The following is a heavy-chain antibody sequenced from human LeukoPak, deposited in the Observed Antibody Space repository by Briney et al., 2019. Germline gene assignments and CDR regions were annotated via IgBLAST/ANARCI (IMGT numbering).Heavy chain of an antibody. V-gene: IGHV3-30-3*01. CDR2: ISYDGSNK. D-gene: IGHD4-17*01. CDR3: ARVKTTVTTSPLFDY. CDR1: GFTFSSYA. J-gene: IGHJ4*02. Sequence: GGSLRLSCAASGFTFSSYAMHWVRQAPGKELEWVAVISYDGSNKYYADSVKGRFTISRDNSKNTLYLQMNSLRAEDTAVYYCARVKTTVTTSPLFDYWGQGTLVTVSS.